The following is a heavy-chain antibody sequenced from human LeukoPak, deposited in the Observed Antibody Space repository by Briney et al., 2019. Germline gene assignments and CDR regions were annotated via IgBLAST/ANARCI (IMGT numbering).Heavy chain of an antibody. J-gene: IGHJ4*02. V-gene: IGHV3-11*06. Sequence: GGSLRLSCAGSGFTFSDYYMSWIRQPPGKGLEWVSYISSTGTDTNHADSVKGRFTISRDNAKHSLVLQMNSLRAEDTAVYFCARDLYSGTGGVLGHWGQGTLVTVSS. CDR2: ISSTGTDT. D-gene: IGHD6-13*01. CDR3: ARDLYSGTGGVLGH. CDR1: GFTFSDYY.